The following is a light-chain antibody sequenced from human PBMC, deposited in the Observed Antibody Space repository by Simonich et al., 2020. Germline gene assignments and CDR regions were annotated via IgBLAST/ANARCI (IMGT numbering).Light chain of an antibody. V-gene: IGKV4-1*01. CDR3: QQYYSTPYT. J-gene: IGKJ2*01. CDR1: QSVLYSSNNKNY. CDR2: WAS. Sequence: DIVMTQSPDSLAVSLGERATINCKSSQSVLYSSNNKNYLAWYHQKPGQPPKLLIYWASTRESGVPARFSGSGSGTDFTLTISSLQAEDVAVYYCQQYYSTPYTFGEGTKLEIK.